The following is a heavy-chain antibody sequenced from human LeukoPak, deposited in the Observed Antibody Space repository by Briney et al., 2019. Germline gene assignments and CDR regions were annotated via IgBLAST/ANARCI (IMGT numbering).Heavy chain of an antibody. CDR3: ARENKVGSYYFDY. J-gene: IGHJ4*02. D-gene: IGHD3-10*01. CDR1: GFTFSSNA. CDR2: ISYDGSNK. Sequence: GGSLRLSCEASGFTFSSNAMHWVRQAPGKGLERVAVISYDGSNKYYADSVKGRFTISRDNSKNTLYLQMNSLRAEDTAVYYCARENKVGSYYFDYWGQGTLVTVSS. V-gene: IGHV3-30-3*01.